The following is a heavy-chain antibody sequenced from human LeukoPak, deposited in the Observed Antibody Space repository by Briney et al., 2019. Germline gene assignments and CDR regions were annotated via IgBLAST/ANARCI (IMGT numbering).Heavy chain of an antibody. D-gene: IGHD6-13*01. Sequence: PGGSLRLSCAASGFTYSSYWMSWVRQAPGKGLEWVANIKQDGSEKYYVDSVKGRFTISRDNAKNSLYLQMNSLRAEDTAVYYCTIAAAGTEYFQHWGQGTLVTVSS. V-gene: IGHV3-7*01. CDR1: GFTYSSYW. J-gene: IGHJ1*01. CDR3: TIAAAGTEYFQH. CDR2: IKQDGSEK.